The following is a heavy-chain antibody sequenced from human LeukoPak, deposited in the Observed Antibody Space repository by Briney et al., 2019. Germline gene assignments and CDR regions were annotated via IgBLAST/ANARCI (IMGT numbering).Heavy chain of an antibody. CDR3: ARDRGNREGFFSGGTCSPPDY. D-gene: IGHD2-8*02. V-gene: IGHV3-64*01. J-gene: IGHJ4*02. CDR1: GFTFSDHP. Sequence: GGSLRLSCVASGFTFSDHPMHWVRQSPGKGLEYVSGISGNGGSTYDANSMKGRFIISRDNSKNTLYLQMGSLRLEDMAVYYCARDRGNREGFFSGGTCSPPDYWGPGTLVVVSS. CDR2: ISGNGGST.